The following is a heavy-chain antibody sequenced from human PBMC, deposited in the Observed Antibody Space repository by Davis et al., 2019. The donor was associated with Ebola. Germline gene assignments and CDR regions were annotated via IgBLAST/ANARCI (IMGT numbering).Heavy chain of an antibody. CDR2: IIPIFGTA. V-gene: IGHV1-69*13. CDR3: ARGLDYGDYEDDY. Sequence: SVKVSCKASGGTFSSYAISWVRQAPGQGLEWMGGIIPIFGTANYAQKFQGRVTITADESTSTAYMELSSLRSEDTAVYYCARGLDYGDYEDDYWGQGTLVTVSS. CDR1: GGTFSSYA. D-gene: IGHD4-17*01. J-gene: IGHJ4*02.